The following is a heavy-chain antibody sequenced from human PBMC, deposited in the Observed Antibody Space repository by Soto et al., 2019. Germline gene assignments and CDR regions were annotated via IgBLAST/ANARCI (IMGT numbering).Heavy chain of an antibody. V-gene: IGHV1-18*01. CDR1: GDTVTKYG. J-gene: IGHJ4*02. CDR2: ISFYNGHT. D-gene: IGHD6-19*01. Sequence: QVQLVQSGGEVKKPGASVKVSCKASGDTVTKYGISWVRQAPGQGLEWLGWISFYNGHTNYALKLPXRXXFTTDTATSTASMALRSLTSDDTAVYYCASATSIAGAGKETWGQGTLVTVSS. CDR3: ASATSIAGAGKET.